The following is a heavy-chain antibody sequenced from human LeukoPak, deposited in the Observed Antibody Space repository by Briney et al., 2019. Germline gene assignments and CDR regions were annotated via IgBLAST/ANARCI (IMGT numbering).Heavy chain of an antibody. CDR2: INDDRTI. CDR1: GFTFSSYW. V-gene: IGHV3-74*01. CDR3: ARDYYYGMDV. Sequence: GGSLSLSCATSGFTFSSYWIHWARHAPGKGLVWVSRINDDRTISYADSVKSRFTSSRDNAKNTVSLQMNSLRVEDTAVYYRARDYYYGMDVWGQGTTVTVSS. J-gene: IGHJ6*02.